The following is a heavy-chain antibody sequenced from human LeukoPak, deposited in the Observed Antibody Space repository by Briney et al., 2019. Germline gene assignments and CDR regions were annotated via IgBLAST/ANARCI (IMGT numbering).Heavy chain of an antibody. Sequence: GGSLRLSCAASGFTFSDSAMHWVRQAPGKGLEWVAVISYDGGNKYYADSVKGRFTISRDNSKNTMYMQMNSLRADDTAVYYCARAEVTMIANWFDPWGQGTLVTVSS. D-gene: IGHD3-22*01. V-gene: IGHV3-30*04. CDR3: ARAEVTMIANWFDP. CDR1: GFTFSDSA. CDR2: ISYDGGNK. J-gene: IGHJ5*02.